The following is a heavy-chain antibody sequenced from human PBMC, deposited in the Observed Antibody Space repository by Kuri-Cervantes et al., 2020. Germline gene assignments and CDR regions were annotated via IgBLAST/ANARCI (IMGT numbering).Heavy chain of an antibody. CDR3: AKLRIAAAGFDY. D-gene: IGHD6-13*01. V-gene: IGHV1-46*01. CDR2: INPSDGST. Sequence: ASVKVSCKASGYTFTSYYMHWVRQAPGRGLEWMGIINPSDGSTTYAQEFQGRVTMTRDTFTSTVYMELSSLRSEDTAVYYCAKLRIAAAGFDYWGLGTLVTVSS. J-gene: IGHJ4*02. CDR1: GYTFTSYY.